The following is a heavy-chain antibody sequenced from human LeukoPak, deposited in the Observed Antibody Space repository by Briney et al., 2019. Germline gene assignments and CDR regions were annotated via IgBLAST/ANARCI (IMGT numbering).Heavy chain of an antibody. Sequence: NPGGSLRLSCAASGFTLRSYSMNWVRQAPGKGLEWVSSISDSDNSMYYANSVKGRFTISRDNAKNSLFLQMNSLRAEDTAVYYCARDGRMVRGVTAFDIWGQGTMVTVSS. V-gene: IGHV3-21*01. CDR2: ISDSDNSM. J-gene: IGHJ3*02. CDR3: ARDGRMVRGVTAFDI. D-gene: IGHD3-10*01. CDR1: GFTLRSYS.